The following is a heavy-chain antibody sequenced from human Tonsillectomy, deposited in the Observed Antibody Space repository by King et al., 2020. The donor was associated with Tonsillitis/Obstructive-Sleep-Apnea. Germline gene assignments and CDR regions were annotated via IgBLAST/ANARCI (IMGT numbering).Heavy chain of an antibody. CDR1: GFTFSSYA. D-gene: IGHD3-10*01. Sequence: VQLVESGGGLVQPGGSLRLSCAASGFTFSSYAMSWVRQAPGKXLEWVSAISGSGGSIYYADSVXGRFTIXXDNSKXTLYLQMNSXRAEDTXVYYGAKVAXSXXYYXXGXSTEGGFDYWGQXXXVTXSS. CDR3: AKVAXSXXYYXXGXSTEGGFDY. CDR2: ISGSGGSI. J-gene: IGHJ4*02. V-gene: IGHV3-23*04.